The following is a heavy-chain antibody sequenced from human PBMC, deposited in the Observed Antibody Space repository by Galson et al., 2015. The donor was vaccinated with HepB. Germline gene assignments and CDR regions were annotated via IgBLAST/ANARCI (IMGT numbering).Heavy chain of an antibody. CDR2: IIPIFGTA. J-gene: IGHJ4*02. CDR1: GGTFSSYA. Sequence: SVKVSCKASGGTFSSYAISWVRQAPGQGLEWMGGIIPIFGTANYAQKFQGRVTITADESTSTAYMELSSLRSEDTAVYYCARDLGDSSGWYHDWGYWGQGTLVTVSS. CDR3: ARDLGDSSGWYHDWGY. V-gene: IGHV1-69*13. D-gene: IGHD6-19*01.